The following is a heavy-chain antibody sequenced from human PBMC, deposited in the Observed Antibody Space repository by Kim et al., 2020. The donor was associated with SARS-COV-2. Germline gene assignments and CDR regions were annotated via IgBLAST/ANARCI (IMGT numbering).Heavy chain of an antibody. Sequence: GGSLRLSCAASGFTFSGYAMSWVRQAPGKGLEWVSGISRGGDSTYYADSVKGRFTISRDNSETTLYLQMNSLRVDDTAVYYCAKDPPGGTVTGGRAFDIWGQGTMVTVSS. CDR3: AKDPPGGTVTGGRAFDI. V-gene: IGHV3-23*01. D-gene: IGHD6-19*01. CDR2: ISRGGDST. CDR1: GFTFSGYA. J-gene: IGHJ3*02.